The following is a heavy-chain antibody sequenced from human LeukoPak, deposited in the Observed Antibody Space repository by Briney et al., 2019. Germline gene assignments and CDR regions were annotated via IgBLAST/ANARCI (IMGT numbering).Heavy chain of an antibody. J-gene: IGHJ4*02. CDR1: GGTFSSYA. D-gene: IGHD5-18*01. CDR3: AREKYSYGYDY. V-gene: IGHV1-69*04. CDR2: IIPILGIA. Sequence: SVKVSCKASGGTFSSYAISWVGQAPGQGLEWMGRIIPILGIANYAQKFQGRVTITADKSTSTAYMELSSLRSEDTAVYYCAREKYSYGYDYWGQGTLVTVSS.